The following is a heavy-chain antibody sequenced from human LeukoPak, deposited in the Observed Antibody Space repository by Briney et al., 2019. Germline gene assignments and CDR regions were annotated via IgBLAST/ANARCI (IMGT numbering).Heavy chain of an antibody. CDR3: ASALLVGATSPLDY. J-gene: IGHJ4*02. V-gene: IGHV1-2*02. D-gene: IGHD1-26*01. CDR1: GYTFTDYY. Sequence: ASVKVSYKASGYTFTDYYRHRVRQGPGQGREGVGGINPNSGGTNYAQKFQGPVPMTRDTSISTAYMELSRLRSDATAVYYCASALLVGATSPLDYWGQGTLVTVSS. CDR2: INPNSGGT.